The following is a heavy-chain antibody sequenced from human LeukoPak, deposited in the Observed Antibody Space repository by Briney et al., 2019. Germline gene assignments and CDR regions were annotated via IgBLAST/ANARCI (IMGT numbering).Heavy chain of an antibody. CDR3: SRATTYDILTGYSGY. V-gene: IGHV3-21*01. J-gene: IGHJ4*02. D-gene: IGHD3-9*01. CDR2: ISSSSSYI. CDR1: GFTFSSYT. Sequence: GGSLRLSCAASGFTFSSYTMNWVRHAPGKGLEWVSSISSSSSYIYYADSVKGRFTISRDNAKKSLYLQMNSLRADDTAVHYCSRATTYDILTGYSGYWGQGTLVTVSS.